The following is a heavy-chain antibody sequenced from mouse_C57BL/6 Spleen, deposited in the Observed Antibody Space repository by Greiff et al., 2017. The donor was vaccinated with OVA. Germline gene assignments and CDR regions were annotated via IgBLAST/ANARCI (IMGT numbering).Heavy chain of an antibody. CDR1: GFNIKDYY. D-gene: IGHD1-1*01. Sequence: VQLQQSGAELVKPGASVKLSCTASGFNIKDYYMHWVKQRTEQGLAWIGRIDPEDGATKYAPKFQGKATITADTSSNTAYLQLSSLTSEDTAVYYCARNYGSSGYFDVWGTGTTVTVSS. V-gene: IGHV14-2*01. CDR3: ARNYGSSGYFDV. J-gene: IGHJ1*03. CDR2: IDPEDGAT.